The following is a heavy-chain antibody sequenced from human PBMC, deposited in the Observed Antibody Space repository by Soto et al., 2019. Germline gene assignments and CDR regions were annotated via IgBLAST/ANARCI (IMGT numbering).Heavy chain of an antibody. CDR1: GGSISSYY. Sequence: QVQLQESGPGLVKPSETLSLTCTVSGGSISSYYWSWIRQPPGKGLEWIGYIYYSGSTSYNPSLKSRVTISVDTSKNQFSLKLSSVTAADTAVYYCARRYGSGRFDPWGQGTLVTVSS. J-gene: IGHJ5*02. D-gene: IGHD3-10*01. CDR2: IYYSGST. CDR3: ARRYGSGRFDP. V-gene: IGHV4-59*08.